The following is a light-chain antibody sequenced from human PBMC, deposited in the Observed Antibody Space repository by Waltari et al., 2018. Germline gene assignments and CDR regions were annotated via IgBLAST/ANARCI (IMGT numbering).Light chain of an antibody. CDR2: KDT. Sequence: SFELTQTSSLSVSPGQPVRITCSGDVLATKYARWFQQKPGQAPILIISKDTERPSGIPERFSGSSSGTTVTLTISGAQVEEEADYYCYSAADNDLGVFGGGTKLTVL. CDR1: VLATKY. V-gene: IGLV3-27*01. CDR3: YSAADNDLGV. J-gene: IGLJ3*02.